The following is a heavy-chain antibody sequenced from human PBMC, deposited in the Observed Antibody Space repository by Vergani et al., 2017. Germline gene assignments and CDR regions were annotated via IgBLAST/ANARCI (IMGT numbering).Heavy chain of an antibody. D-gene: IGHD1-26*01. CDR3: AIGSYSDDY. CDR2: IYSGGSST. J-gene: IGHJ4*02. Sequence: EVQLLESGGGLVQPGGSLRLSCAASGFTFSSYAMSWVRQAPGKGLEWVSVIYSGGSSTYYADSVKGRFTISRDNAKNSLYLQMNSLRAEDTAVYYCAIGSYSDDYWGQGTLVTVSS. V-gene: IGHV3-23*03. CDR1: GFTFSSYA.